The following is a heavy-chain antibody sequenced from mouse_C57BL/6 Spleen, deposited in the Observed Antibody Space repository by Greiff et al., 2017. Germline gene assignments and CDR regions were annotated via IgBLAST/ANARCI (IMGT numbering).Heavy chain of an antibody. D-gene: IGHD1-1*01. CDR1: GYTFTSYD. J-gene: IGHJ2*01. V-gene: IGHV1-85*01. Sequence: VQLQQSGPELVKPGASVKLSCKASGYTFTSYDINWVKQRPGQGLEWIGWIYPRDGSTEYNEKFKGKATMTVDTSSSTAYMGLHSLTSEDSAVYFGARSDSTVVVDFDYWGQGTTLTVSS. CDR3: ARSDSTVVVDFDY. CDR2: IYPRDGST.